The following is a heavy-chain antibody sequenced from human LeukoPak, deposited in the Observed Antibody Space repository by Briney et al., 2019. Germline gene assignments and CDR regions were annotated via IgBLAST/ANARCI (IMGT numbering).Heavy chain of an antibody. Sequence: SETLSLTCTVSGDSFSHGYWSWLRQPPGKGLEWIGWLSYSGTTVYNPSLKSRVAMSVDTSRIQFSLHLNSVTAADTAVYYCARYGSNSGWRSFDIWGQGTRVTVSS. CDR1: GDSFSHGY. CDR3: ARYGSNSGWRSFDI. V-gene: IGHV4-59*01. D-gene: IGHD6-25*01. J-gene: IGHJ3*02. CDR2: LSYSGTT.